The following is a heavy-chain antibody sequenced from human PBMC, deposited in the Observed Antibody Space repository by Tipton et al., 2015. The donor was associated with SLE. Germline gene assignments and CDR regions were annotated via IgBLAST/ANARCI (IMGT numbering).Heavy chain of an antibody. CDR2: IFYSGHT. Sequence: LRLSCTVSGGSISSHYWSWIRQPPGKGLEWIAYIFYSGHTDSYNPSLKSRVSVSVDTSKNQFSLNLTSVTAADTAVYFCARLVPYYGDSGWYFDLWGRGTLVTVSA. V-gene: IGHV4-59*08. CDR3: ARLVPYYGDSGWYFDL. CDR1: GGSISSHY. D-gene: IGHD4-17*01. J-gene: IGHJ2*01.